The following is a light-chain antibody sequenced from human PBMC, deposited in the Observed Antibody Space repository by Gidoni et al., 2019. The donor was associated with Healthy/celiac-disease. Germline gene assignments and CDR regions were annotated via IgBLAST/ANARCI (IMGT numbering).Light chain of an antibody. CDR1: QSVSSN. V-gene: IGKV3-15*01. J-gene: IGKJ2*01. CDR2: GAS. CDR3: QQYNNWPPAYT. Sequence: EIVMTQSPATLYVSPGERATLSCRASQSVSSNLAWYQQKPGQAPRLLIYGASTRATCIPARFSGSGSGTEFTLTISSLQSEDFAVYYCQQYNNWPPAYTFGQXTKLEIK.